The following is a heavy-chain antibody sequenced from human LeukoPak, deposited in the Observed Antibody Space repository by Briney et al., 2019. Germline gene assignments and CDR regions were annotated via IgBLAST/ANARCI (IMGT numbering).Heavy chain of an antibody. Sequence: PGGSLRLSCAASGFTFSSYAMHWIRQAPGKGLEWVSYISNSGSYTNYADSVKGRFTISRDNAKNSLYLQMNSLRAEDTAVYYCARSRGAGPGAYFDYWGQGTLITVSS. V-gene: IGHV3-11*03. CDR3: ARSRGAGPGAYFDY. J-gene: IGHJ4*02. CDR1: GFTFSSYA. D-gene: IGHD6-19*01. CDR2: ISNSGSYT.